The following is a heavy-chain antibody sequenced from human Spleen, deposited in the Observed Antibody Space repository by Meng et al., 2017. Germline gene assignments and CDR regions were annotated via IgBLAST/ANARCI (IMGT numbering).Heavy chain of an antibody. Sequence: QLQLQESGPGLVKPSETLSLTCPVSGGSISSNYWSWIRQPPGKGLEWIGYIYYSGSTYYNPSLKSRVVISVDTSKNQVSLDLTSVTAADTAVYYCATTPRGIPAALSWLDPWGQGTLVTVSS. D-gene: IGHD2-2*01. CDR2: IYYSGST. CDR1: GGSISSNY. J-gene: IGHJ5*02. CDR3: ATTPRGIPAALSWLDP. V-gene: IGHV4-59*08.